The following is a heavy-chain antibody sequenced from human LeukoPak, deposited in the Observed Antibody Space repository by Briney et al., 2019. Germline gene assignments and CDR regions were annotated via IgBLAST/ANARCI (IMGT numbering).Heavy chain of an antibody. J-gene: IGHJ4*02. Sequence: ASGTLSLTCTVSGGSINSSSYYWGWIRQPPGKGLEWIGSIYYSGSTYYNPSLKSRVTISVDTSKNQFSLKLSSVTAADTAAYYCARQGYSYSLAYYFDYWGQGTLVTVSS. D-gene: IGHD5-18*01. CDR1: GGSINSSSYY. V-gene: IGHV4-39*01. CDR2: IYYSGST. CDR3: ARQGYSYSLAYYFDY.